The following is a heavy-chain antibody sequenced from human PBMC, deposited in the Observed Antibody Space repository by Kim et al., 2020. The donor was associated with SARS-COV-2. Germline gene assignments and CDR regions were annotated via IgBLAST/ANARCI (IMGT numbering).Heavy chain of an antibody. J-gene: IGHJ3*02. D-gene: IGHD3-22*01. CDR1: GYSFTSYW. V-gene: IGHV5-51*01. Sequence: GESLKISCKGSGYSFTSYWIGWVRQMPGKGLEWMGIIYPGDSDTRYSPSFQGQVTISADKSISTAYLQWSSLKASDTAMYYCARPHYYDSSGYISGAFDIWGQGTMVTVSS. CDR3: ARPHYYDSSGYISGAFDI. CDR2: IYPGDSDT.